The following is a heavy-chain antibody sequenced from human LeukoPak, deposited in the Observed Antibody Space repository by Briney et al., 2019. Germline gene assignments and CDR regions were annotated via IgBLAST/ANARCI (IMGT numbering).Heavy chain of an antibody. D-gene: IGHD2-15*01. CDR1: GFIFSDYY. V-gene: IGHV3-11*01. Sequence: PGGSLRLSCAASGFIFSDYYMSWIRQAPGKGPDWVSYIGNSGTPIYYADSVKGRFTISRDNVKNSLYLQMNGLRAEDTAVYYCARGRLATLFYFYYWGQGTLVTVSS. CDR2: IGNSGTPI. J-gene: IGHJ4*02. CDR3: ARGRLATLFYFYY.